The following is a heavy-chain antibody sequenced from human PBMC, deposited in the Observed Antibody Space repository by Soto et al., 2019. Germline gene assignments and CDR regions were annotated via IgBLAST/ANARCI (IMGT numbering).Heavy chain of an antibody. CDR1: GFTFSSYA. D-gene: IGHD1-7*01. CDR2: ISGSGGST. Sequence: GGSLRLSCAASGFTFSSYAMSWVRQAPGKGLEWVSAISGSGGSTYYADSVKGRFTISRDNSKNTLYLQMNSLRAEDTAVYYCAKYRTVEHWNSYYFDYWGQGTLVTVSS. J-gene: IGHJ4*02. V-gene: IGHV3-23*01. CDR3: AKYRTVEHWNSYYFDY.